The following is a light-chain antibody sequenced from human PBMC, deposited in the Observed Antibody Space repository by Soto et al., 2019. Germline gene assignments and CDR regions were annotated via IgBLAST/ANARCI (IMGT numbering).Light chain of an antibody. V-gene: IGKV4-1*01. CDR3: QQYCITPLT. Sequence: DIVMTQSPDSLAVSLGERVTINCKSSQSVLYSSNNKNYLAWYQQKPGQPPKLLIYWASTRESGVPDRFSGSGSGTDFTLTISSLQAEDVAVYYCQQYCITPLTFGQGTRLEIK. CDR2: WAS. CDR1: QSVLYSSNNKNY. J-gene: IGKJ5*01.